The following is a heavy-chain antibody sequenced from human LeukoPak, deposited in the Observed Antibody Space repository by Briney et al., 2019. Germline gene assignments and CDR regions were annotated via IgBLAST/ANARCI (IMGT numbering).Heavy chain of an antibody. V-gene: IGHV3-30*04. CDR3: ARGARSGYSTDAFDI. CDR2: ISYDGSNK. D-gene: IGHD3-3*01. J-gene: IGHJ3*02. Sequence: GGSLRLSCAASGFTFSSYAMHWVRQAPGKGLEWVAVISYDGSNKYYADSVKGRFTISRDNSKNTLYLQMNSLRAEDTAVYYCARGARSGYSTDAFDIWGQGTMVTVSS. CDR1: GFTFSSYA.